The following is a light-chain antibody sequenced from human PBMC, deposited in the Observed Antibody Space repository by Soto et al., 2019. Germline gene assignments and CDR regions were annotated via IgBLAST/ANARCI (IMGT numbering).Light chain of an antibody. J-gene: IGKJ2*01. Sequence: EIVLTQSPATLSVSPGDVATLSCRASQNVPTNLAWYQQVPGQPPRLLIYRASTRASGIPARFNASGAGTEFTLTITSLQPEAFAIYYCQQDSVWPPFIFGQGTKLEIK. V-gene: IGKV3-15*01. CDR3: QQDSVWPPFI. CDR1: QNVPTN. CDR2: RAS.